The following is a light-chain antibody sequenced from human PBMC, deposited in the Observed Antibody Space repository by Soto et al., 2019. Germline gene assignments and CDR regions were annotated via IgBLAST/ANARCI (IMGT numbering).Light chain of an antibody. CDR1: QSVSTR. V-gene: IGKV1-5*02. CDR2: DAS. CDR3: QQYDSYSTWT. J-gene: IGKJ1*01. Sequence: DIQMTQSPPSLSASVGDRVTIICRASQSVSTRLAWYQQKPGKAPKVLIYDASSWAGGVPSRFTGSGSGTEFTLTISSLQPDDFATYYCQQYDSYSTWTFGQGTKVDI.